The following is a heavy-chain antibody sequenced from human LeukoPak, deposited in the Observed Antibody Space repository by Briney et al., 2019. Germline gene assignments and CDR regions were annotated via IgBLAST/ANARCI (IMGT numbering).Heavy chain of an antibody. J-gene: IGHJ4*02. CDR1: GYTFTGYY. V-gene: IGHV1-2*02. Sequence: ASVKVSCKASGYTFTGYYMHWVRQAPGQGLAWMGWINPNSGGTNYAQKFQGRVTMTRDTSISTAYMELSRLRSDDTAVYYCARDLEWELLSQPFDYWGQGTLVTVSS. D-gene: IGHD1-26*01. CDR3: ARDLEWELLSQPFDY. CDR2: INPNSGGT.